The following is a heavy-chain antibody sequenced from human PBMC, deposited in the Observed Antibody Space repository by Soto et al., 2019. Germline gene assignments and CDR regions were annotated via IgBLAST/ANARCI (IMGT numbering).Heavy chain of an antibody. J-gene: IGHJ4*02. V-gene: IGHV4-39*07. Sequence: SETLSLTCTVSGTSISSTNYYWGWIRQPPGKGLEWITSIYYTGMTYYNPSLKSRVTISVDTSKNQFSLKLSSVTAADTAVYYCARAELEPPYFDYWGQGTLVTVSS. CDR1: GTSISSTNYY. D-gene: IGHD1-1*01. CDR2: IYYTGMT. CDR3: ARAELEPPYFDY.